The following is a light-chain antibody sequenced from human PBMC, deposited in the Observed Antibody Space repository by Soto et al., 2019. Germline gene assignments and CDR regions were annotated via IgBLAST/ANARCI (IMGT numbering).Light chain of an antibody. CDR1: SSDVGGYNY. CDR3: CSYAGGPYV. CDR2: DVS. Sequence: QSALTQPRSLSGSPGQSVAISCTGTSSDVGGYNYVSWYQQHPGKVPKLIICDVSKRPSGVPDRFSGSKSGTTASLTISGLQAEDEADYYCCSYAGGPYVFGTGTKVTVL. V-gene: IGLV2-11*01. J-gene: IGLJ1*01.